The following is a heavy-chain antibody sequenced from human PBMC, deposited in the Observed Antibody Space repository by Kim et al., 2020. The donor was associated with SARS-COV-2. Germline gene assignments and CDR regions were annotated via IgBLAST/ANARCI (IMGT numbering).Heavy chain of an antibody. D-gene: IGHD3-3*01. Sequence: GGSLRLSCAASGFTFSDYYMSWIRQAPGKGLEWVSYISSSGSTIYYADSVKGRFTISRDNAKNSLYLQMNSLRAEDTAVYYCARLHYDFWSGYSDYYYYMDVWGKGTTVTVSS. V-gene: IGHV3-11*01. CDR1: GFTFSDYY. CDR2: ISSSGSTI. J-gene: IGHJ6*03. CDR3: ARLHYDFWSGYSDYYYYMDV.